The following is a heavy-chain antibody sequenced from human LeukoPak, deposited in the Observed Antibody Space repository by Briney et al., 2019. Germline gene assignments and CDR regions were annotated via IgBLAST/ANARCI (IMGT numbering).Heavy chain of an antibody. CDR1: GFTFSSYA. J-gene: IGHJ6*02. CDR3: AKHVTPLLFGMDV. D-gene: IGHD1-14*01. CDR2: ISGSGGST. Sequence: GGSLRLSCAASGFTFSSYAMSWVRQAPGKGLEWVSAISGSGGSTYYADSVKGRFTISRDNSKNTLYLQIHSLRAEDTAVYYCAKHVTPLLFGMDVWGQGTTVTVSS. V-gene: IGHV3-23*01.